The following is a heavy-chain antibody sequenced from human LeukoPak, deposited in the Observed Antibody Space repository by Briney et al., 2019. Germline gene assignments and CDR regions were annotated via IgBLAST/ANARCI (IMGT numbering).Heavy chain of an antibody. CDR1: GGSISSYY. D-gene: IGHD2-2*01. V-gene: IGHV4-4*07. CDR3: ARDFVTSCYVQGCYNWFDP. CDR2: IYTSGST. Sequence: SETLSLTCTVSGGSISSYYWSWIRQPAGKGLEWIGRIYTSGSTNYNPSLKSRVTMSVDTSKNQFSLKLSSVTAADTAVYYCARDFVTSCYVQGCYNWFDPWGQGTLVTVSS. J-gene: IGHJ5*02.